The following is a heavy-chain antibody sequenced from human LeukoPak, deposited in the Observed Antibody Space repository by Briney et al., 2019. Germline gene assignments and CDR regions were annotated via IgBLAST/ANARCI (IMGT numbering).Heavy chain of an antibody. D-gene: IGHD1/OR15-1a*01. Sequence: SVKVSCKASVFTFTSSAMQWVRQARGQRLEWIGWIVVGSGNTNYAQKFQERVTITRDMPTSTAYMELSSLRSEDTAVYYSAPDWVGGGRNTYYSVRDVWGQGTTFTFSS. J-gene: IGHJ6*02. CDR2: IVVGSGNT. CDR1: VFTFTSSA. V-gene: IGHV1-58*02. CDR3: APDWVGGGRNTYYSVRDV.